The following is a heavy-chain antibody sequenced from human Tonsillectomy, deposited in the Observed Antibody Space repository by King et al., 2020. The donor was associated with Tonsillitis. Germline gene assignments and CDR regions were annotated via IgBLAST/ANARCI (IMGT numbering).Heavy chain of an antibody. Sequence: VQLVESGAEVKKPGESLRISCKASGYSFTSYWISWVRQMPGKGLEWMGRIDPSDSYTNYSPSFQGHVTISVDKSISTAYLQWSSLKASDTAMYYCARHYYDSSGYYSRDYFDYWGQGTLVTVSS. J-gene: IGHJ4*02. CDR1: GYSFTSYW. CDR2: IDPSDSYT. D-gene: IGHD3-22*01. V-gene: IGHV5-10-1*03. CDR3: ARHYYDSSGYYSRDYFDY.